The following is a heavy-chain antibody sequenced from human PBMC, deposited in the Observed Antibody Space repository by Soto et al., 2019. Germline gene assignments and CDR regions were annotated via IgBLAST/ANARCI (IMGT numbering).Heavy chain of an antibody. CDR3: ARVPPGWSGFPYYYGMDV. D-gene: IGHD3-3*01. J-gene: IGHJ6*02. Sequence: QVQLVESGGGVVQPGRSLRLSCAASGFTFSSYGMHWVRQAPGKGLEWVAVIWYDGSNKYYADSVKGRFTISRDNSKNTLYLQMNSLRAEDTAGYYCARVPPGWSGFPYYYGMDVWGQGTTVTVSS. CDR2: IWYDGSNK. V-gene: IGHV3-33*01. CDR1: GFTFSSYG.